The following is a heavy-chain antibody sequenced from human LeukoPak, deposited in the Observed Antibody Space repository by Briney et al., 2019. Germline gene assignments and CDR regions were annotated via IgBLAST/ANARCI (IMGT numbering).Heavy chain of an antibody. CDR2: I. CDR1: GYRFTSYW. J-gene: IGHJ4*02. Sequence: GESLKISCKGSGYRFTSYWIGWVRQMPGKGLEWMGIIYSPSFQGQVTISADKSISTAYLQWSSLKASGTGMYYCARLVTYGQTSGYYFDYWGQGTLVTVSS. CDR3: ARLVTYGQTSGYYFDY. V-gene: IGHV5-51*01. D-gene: IGHD6-25*01.